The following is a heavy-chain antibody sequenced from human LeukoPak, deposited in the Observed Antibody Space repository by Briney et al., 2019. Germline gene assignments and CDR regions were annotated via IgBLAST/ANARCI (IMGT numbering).Heavy chain of an antibody. Sequence: PGGSLRLSCAASGFPVSSNYMSWVRQAPGKGLEWVSVIYSGGSTYYADSVKGRFTISRDNSKNTLYLQMNGLRAEDTAVYYCARGPTITMGSFDYWGQGTLVTVSS. CDR2: IYSGGST. V-gene: IGHV3-53*01. J-gene: IGHJ4*02. CDR3: ARGPTITMGSFDY. D-gene: IGHD3-10*01. CDR1: GFPVSSNY.